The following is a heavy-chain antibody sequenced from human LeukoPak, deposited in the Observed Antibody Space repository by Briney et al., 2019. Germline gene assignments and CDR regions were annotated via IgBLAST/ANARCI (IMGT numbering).Heavy chain of an antibody. J-gene: IGHJ3*02. V-gene: IGHV3-66*01. CDR2: IYSGGST. CDR1: GLTVSGNY. Sequence: GGSLRLSWAASGLTVSGNYMSWVRQAQGKGLEWVSVIYSGGSTYYADSVKGRFTISRDNSKNTLYLQMNSLRAEDTAMYYCARNILFAFDIWGQGTMVTVSS. CDR3: ARNILFAFDI.